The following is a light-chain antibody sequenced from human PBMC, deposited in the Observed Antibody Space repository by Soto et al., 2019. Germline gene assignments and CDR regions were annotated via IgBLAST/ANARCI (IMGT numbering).Light chain of an antibody. Sequence: DIQVTQSPVSLSASVGDRVTITCRTSQGISTYLNWYQQKAGDAPRLLISGASDLENGVTSRFSGSGSGADFTLTINSLRPEDFATYYCQQAYIKPYTFGQGTKLEI. V-gene: IGKV1-39*01. CDR1: QGISTY. J-gene: IGKJ2*01. CDR2: GAS. CDR3: QQAYIKPYT.